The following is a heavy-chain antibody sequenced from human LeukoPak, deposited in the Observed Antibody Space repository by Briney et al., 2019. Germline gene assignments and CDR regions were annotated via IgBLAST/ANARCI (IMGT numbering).Heavy chain of an antibody. CDR2: LKLYDGSI. Sequence: ASVTVSCKASGYSFIRYHIHWVRQAPGQGLEWMGVLKLYDGSISHAQKFQGRVTMTSDTSTSTVYMELSSLRSEDTAVYYCAKMTTGKFDFWGQGTLVTVSS. V-gene: IGHV1-46*01. D-gene: IGHD3-10*01. CDR3: AKMTTGKFDF. CDR1: GYSFIRYH. J-gene: IGHJ4*02.